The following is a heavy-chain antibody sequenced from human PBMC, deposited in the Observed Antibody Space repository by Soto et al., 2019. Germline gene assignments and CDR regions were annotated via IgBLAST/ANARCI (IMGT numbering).Heavy chain of an antibody. CDR2: MNPNSGNT. V-gene: IGHV1-8*01. CDR3: ARGITIFGVVDP. Sequence: QVQLVQSGAEVKRPGASVKVSCKASGYTFTSYDINWVRQATGQGLEWMGWMNPNSGNTGYAQKFQGRVTMTRNTSINTAYMELSSLRSEDTAVYYCARGITIFGVVDPGGQGTLVTVSS. D-gene: IGHD3-3*01. CDR1: GYTFTSYD. J-gene: IGHJ5*02.